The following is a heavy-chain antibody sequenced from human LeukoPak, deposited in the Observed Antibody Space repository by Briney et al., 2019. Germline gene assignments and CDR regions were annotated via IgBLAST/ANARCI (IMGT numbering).Heavy chain of an antibody. J-gene: IGHJ4*02. Sequence: SETLSLTCTVSGGSISSYYWSWIRQPPGEGLEWIGYIYYSGSTNYNPSLKSRVTISVDTSKNQFSLKLSSVTAADTAVYYCARAGLLWFGELSAWGQGTLVTVSS. V-gene: IGHV4-59*01. D-gene: IGHD3-10*01. CDR1: GGSISSYY. CDR3: ARAGLLWFGELSA. CDR2: IYYSGST.